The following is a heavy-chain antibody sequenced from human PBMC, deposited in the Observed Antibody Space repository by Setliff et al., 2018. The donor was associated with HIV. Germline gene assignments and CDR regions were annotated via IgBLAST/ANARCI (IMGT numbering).Heavy chain of an antibody. CDR1: GGSFSGYF. Sequence: PSETLSLTCAVYGGSFSGYFWTWIRQPPQKRLEWIGEINHGGDTNYNPSLKSRVTISVDTSKNQFSLKLSSVTAADTAVYYCARGRATHVRWELDYWGQGTLVTVPQ. J-gene: IGHJ4*02. CDR3: ARGRATHVRWELDY. D-gene: IGHD1-26*01. V-gene: IGHV4-34*01. CDR2: INHGGDT.